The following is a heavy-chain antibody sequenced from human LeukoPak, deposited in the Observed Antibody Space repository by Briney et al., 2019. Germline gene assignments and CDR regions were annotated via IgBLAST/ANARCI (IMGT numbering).Heavy chain of an antibody. J-gene: IGHJ4*02. CDR1: GFTFSSYW. CDR3: ARRGLGDQLDY. V-gene: IGHV3-74*01. CDR2: INSDGSST. Sequence: GGSLRLSCAASGFTFSSYWMHWVRQAPGKGLVWVSRINSDGSSTSYADSVKGRFTISRDNAKNTLYLQMNSLRAEDTAVYYRARRGLGDQLDYWGQGTLVTVSS. D-gene: IGHD3-16*01.